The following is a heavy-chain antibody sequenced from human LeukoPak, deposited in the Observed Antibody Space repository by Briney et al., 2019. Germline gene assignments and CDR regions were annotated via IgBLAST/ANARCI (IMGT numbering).Heavy chain of an antibody. J-gene: IGHJ6*02. CDR2: ISGSGGST. CDR3: AKDRGRYCSSTSCYRPGV. D-gene: IGHD2-2*01. CDR1: GFTFSSYA. Sequence: GGSLRLSCAASGFTFSSYAMSWVRQAPGKGLEWVSAISGSGGSTYYAGSVKGRFTISRDNSKNTLYLQMNSLRAEDTAVYYCAKDRGRYCSSTSCYRPGVWGQGTTVTVSS. V-gene: IGHV3-23*01.